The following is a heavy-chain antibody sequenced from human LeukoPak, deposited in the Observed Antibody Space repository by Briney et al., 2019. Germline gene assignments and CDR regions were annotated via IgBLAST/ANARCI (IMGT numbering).Heavy chain of an antibody. D-gene: IGHD4-17*01. CDR3: ARGPRFHRVLRCHRQGCDRWFDP. J-gene: IGHJ5*02. CDR1: GGSISSGGYS. Sequence: PSQTLSLTCAVSGGSISSGGYSWRWLRQPPGKGLEWIGYINHSGSTNYNPSLKSRVTISVDTSKNQFSLKLSSVTAADTAVYYCARGPRFHRVLRCHRQGCDRWFDPWGQGTLVTVSS. CDR2: INHSGST. V-gene: IGHV4-30-2*01.